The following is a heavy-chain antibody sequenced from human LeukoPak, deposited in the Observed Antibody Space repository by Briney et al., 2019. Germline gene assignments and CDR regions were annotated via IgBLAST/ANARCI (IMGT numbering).Heavy chain of an antibody. Sequence: SETLSLTCAVYGGSFSGYYWSWIRQPPGKGLEWIGEINHSGSTNYNPSLKSRVTISVDTSKNQFSLKLSSVTAADTAVYYCARGFSRGGLSQTTNWFDPWGQGTLVTVSS. CDR3: ARGFSRGGLSQTTNWFDP. J-gene: IGHJ5*02. CDR1: GGSFSGYY. V-gene: IGHV4-34*01. D-gene: IGHD1-14*01. CDR2: INHSGST.